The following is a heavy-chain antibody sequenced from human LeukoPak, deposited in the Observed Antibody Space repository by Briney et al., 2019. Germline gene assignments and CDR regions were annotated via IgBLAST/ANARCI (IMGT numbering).Heavy chain of an antibody. CDR2: IYYSGST. CDR1: GASISSSSYY. V-gene: IGHV4-39*07. J-gene: IGHJ4*02. D-gene: IGHD2/OR15-2a*01. Sequence: SETLSLTCTVSGASISSSSYYWGWIRQPPGKGLEWIGSIYYSGSTYYNPSLKSRVTISVDTSKNQFSLKLSSVTAADTAVYYCARDPRNRRYFDYWGQGTLVTVSS. CDR3: ARDPRNRRYFDY.